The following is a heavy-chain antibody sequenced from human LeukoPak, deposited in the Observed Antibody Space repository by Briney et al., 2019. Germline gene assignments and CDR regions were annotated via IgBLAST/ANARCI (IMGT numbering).Heavy chain of an antibody. V-gene: IGHV3-33*01. Sequence: GGSLRLSCAASGFTFGRYGMHWVRQAPGKGLEWVALISYDGNNKYYAESVKGRFTISRDNAKNSLYLQMNSLRAEDTAVYYCARDSAAAGTSPYYYYYMDVWGKGTTVTVSS. CDR2: ISYDGNNK. CDR1: GFTFGRYG. J-gene: IGHJ6*03. D-gene: IGHD6-13*01. CDR3: ARDSAAAGTSPYYYYYMDV.